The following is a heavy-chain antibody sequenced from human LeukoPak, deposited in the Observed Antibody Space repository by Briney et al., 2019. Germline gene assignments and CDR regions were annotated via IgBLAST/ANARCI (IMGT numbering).Heavy chain of an antibody. CDR2: ISSSGSII. V-gene: IGHV3-11*01. Sequence: PGGSLRLSCAASGFTVSSNYMSWVRQAPGKGLEFISYISSSGSIIYYADSVKGRFTISRDNSKNTLYLQMNNLRAEDTAVYYCAKDSSGYLNWFDPWGQGTLVTVSS. J-gene: IGHJ5*02. D-gene: IGHD3-22*01. CDR3: AKDSSGYLNWFDP. CDR1: GFTVSSNY.